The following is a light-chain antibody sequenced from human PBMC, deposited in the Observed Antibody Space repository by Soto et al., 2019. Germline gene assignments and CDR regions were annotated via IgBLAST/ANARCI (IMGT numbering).Light chain of an antibody. CDR2: MAS. J-gene: IGKJ2*02. CDR1: QSISFW. V-gene: IGKV1-5*03. Sequence: DIQMTQSPSTLSASVGDRVTITCRASQSISFWLAWYQQKPGKAPKLLIYMASSLESGVPSRFSGSGSGTEFTLTISSLQPEDFVTYYCQQYNSCSGTFGQGTKLEI. CDR3: QQYNSCSGT.